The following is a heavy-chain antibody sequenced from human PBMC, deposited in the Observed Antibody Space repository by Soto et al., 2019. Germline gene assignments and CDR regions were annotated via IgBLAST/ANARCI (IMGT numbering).Heavy chain of an antibody. CDR1: GYTFTNYW. Sequence: GESLKISCKGSGYTFTNYWIGWVRQMPGKGLEWMGIIYPGDSDTKYNPSFQGQVTISADKSITTTYLQWSSLKASDTAIYYCAASTFYYVMDVWGQGTTVTVSS. CDR3: AASTFYYVMDV. J-gene: IGHJ6*02. V-gene: IGHV5-51*01. CDR2: IYPGDSDT.